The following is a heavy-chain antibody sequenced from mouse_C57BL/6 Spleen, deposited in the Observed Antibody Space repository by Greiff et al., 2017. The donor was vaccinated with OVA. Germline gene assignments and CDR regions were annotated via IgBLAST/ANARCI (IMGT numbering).Heavy chain of an antibody. V-gene: IGHV1-75*01. CDR3: ASGHSGWPLDY. CDR1: GYTFTDYY. Sequence: VQLQQSGPELVKPGASVKISCKASGYTFTDYYINWVKQRPGQGLEWIGWIFPGSGSTYYNEKFKGKATLTVDKSSSTAYMLRSSLTSEDSAVYFWASGHSGWPLDYWGQGTTLTVSS. CDR2: IFPGSGST. J-gene: IGHJ2*01. D-gene: IGHD1-1*02.